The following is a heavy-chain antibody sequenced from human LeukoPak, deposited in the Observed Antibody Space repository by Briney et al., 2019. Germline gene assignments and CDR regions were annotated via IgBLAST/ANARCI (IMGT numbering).Heavy chain of an antibody. D-gene: IGHD5-24*01. CDR2: IYYSGST. V-gene: IGHV4-59*01. CDR1: GGSISSYY. J-gene: IGHJ6*03. CDR3: AREGRYRYGYNEYHSYMDI. Sequence: SQTLSLTCTVSGGSISSYYWSWIRQPPGKGLEWIGYIYYSGSTNYNPSLKSRVTISVDTSKNQFSLKLSSVTAAETAVYYCAREGRYRYGYNEYHSYMDIWGKGTTVTVSS.